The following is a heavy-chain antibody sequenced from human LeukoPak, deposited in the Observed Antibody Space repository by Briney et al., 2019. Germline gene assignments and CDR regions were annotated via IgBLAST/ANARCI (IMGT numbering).Heavy chain of an antibody. CDR1: GFTFSSYG. CDR2: ISYDGSNK. D-gene: IGHD1-20*01. CDR3: ARHPYNWNDETLDWFDP. V-gene: IGHV3-30*03. J-gene: IGHJ5*02. Sequence: GGSLRLSCAASGFTFSSYGMHWVRQAPGKGLEWVAVISYDGSNKYYADSVQGRFTISRDNSKNTLYLQMNSLRAVDTAVYYCARHPYNWNDETLDWFDPWGQGTLVTVSS.